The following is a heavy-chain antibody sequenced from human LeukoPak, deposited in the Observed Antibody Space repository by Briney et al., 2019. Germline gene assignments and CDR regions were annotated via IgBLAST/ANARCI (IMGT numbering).Heavy chain of an antibody. J-gene: IGHJ4*02. CDR1: GGSISSGGYY. V-gene: IGHV4-31*03. CDR2: IYYSGST. Sequence: SQTLSLTCTVSGGSISSGGYYWSWLRQHPGKGLEWIGYIYYSGSTYYNPSLKSRVTISVDTSKNQFSLKLSSVTAADTAVYYCVGSSWYLFDYWGQGTLVTVSS. CDR3: VGSSWYLFDY. D-gene: IGHD6-13*01.